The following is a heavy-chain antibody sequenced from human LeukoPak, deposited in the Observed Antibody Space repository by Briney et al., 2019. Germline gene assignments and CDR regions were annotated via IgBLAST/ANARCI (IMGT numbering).Heavy chain of an antibody. CDR1: GFTFSSYG. Sequence: PGRSLRLSCAASGFTFSSYGMHWVRQAPGKGLEWVAIIWYDGSNKYYADSVRGRVTISRDNSKNMLDLQMNSLRAEDTAVYYCARGYGGNSVGMDVWGQGTTVTVPS. J-gene: IGHJ6*02. CDR3: ARGYGGNSVGMDV. CDR2: IWYDGSNK. V-gene: IGHV3-33*01. D-gene: IGHD4-23*01.